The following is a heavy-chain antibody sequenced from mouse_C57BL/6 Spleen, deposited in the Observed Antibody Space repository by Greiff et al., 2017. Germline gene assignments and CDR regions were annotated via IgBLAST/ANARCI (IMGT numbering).Heavy chain of an antibody. CDR3: ARGLTTVVATDFDV. Sequence: VKLQQPGAELVRPGSSVKLSCKASGYTFTSYWMHWVKQRPIQGLEWIGNIDPSDSETHYNQKFKDKATLTVDKSSSTAYMQLSSLTSEDSAVYYCARGLTTVVATDFDVWGTGTTVTVSS. D-gene: IGHD1-1*01. V-gene: IGHV1-52*01. CDR1: GYTFTSYW. J-gene: IGHJ1*03. CDR2: IDPSDSET.